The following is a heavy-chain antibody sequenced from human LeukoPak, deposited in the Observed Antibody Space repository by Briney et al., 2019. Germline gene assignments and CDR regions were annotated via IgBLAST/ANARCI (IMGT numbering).Heavy chain of an antibody. D-gene: IGHD2-2*01. CDR1: GYIFSTYW. Sequence: GASRQISGKGSGYIFSTYWIGWLRQLPGKRLEWMGIIYPGDSDTRYSPSFQGQVTISADKSISTAYLQWSSLKASDTAMYYCARPRPRYCSSTSCSYFDYWGQGTLVTVAS. V-gene: IGHV5-51*01. J-gene: IGHJ4*02. CDR3: ARPRPRYCSSTSCSYFDY. CDR2: IYPGDSDT.